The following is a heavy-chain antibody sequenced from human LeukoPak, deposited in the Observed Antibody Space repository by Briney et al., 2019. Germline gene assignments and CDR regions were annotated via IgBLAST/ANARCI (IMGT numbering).Heavy chain of an antibody. V-gene: IGHV3-30*02. CDR3: ARDGDGYSVLPDY. D-gene: IGHD5-24*01. CDR1: GFTFSTYN. J-gene: IGHJ4*02. Sequence: GGSLRLSCAASGFTFSTYNMQWVRQAPGKGLEWVAFIRNDGTNKYYADSVKGRFTISRDNSKNTLYLQMNSLRAEDTAVYYCARDGDGYSVLPDYWGQGTLVTVSS. CDR2: IRNDGTNK.